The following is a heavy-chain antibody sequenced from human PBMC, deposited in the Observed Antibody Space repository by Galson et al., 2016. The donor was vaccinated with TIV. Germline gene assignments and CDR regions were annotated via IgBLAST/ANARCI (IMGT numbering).Heavy chain of an antibody. D-gene: IGHD5-18*01. Sequence: SVKVSCKASGDTIRRYAISWVRQAPGQGLEWMGEFVPISGTANYAQSFQGRATITTDDSATTAYMELSSLTLEDTAVYYCARLPGRDGYTFPRGQGTLVTVSS. CDR1: GDTIRRYA. J-gene: IGHJ4*02. CDR3: ARLPGRDGYTFP. V-gene: IGHV1-69*05. CDR2: FVPISGTA.